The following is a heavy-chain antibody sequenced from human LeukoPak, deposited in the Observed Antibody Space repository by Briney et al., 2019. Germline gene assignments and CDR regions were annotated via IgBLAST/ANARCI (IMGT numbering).Heavy chain of an antibody. CDR2: ISGSGGST. D-gene: IGHD1-7*01. CDR3: AKDSSVTGTFDY. J-gene: IGHJ4*02. CDR1: GFTFSSYA. V-gene: IGHV3-23*01. Sequence: GGSLRLSCAASGFTFSSYAMSWVRQAPGKGLEWASAISGSGGSTYYADSVKGRFTISRDNSKNTLYLQMNSLRAEDTAVYYCAKDSSVTGTFDYWGQGTLVTVSS.